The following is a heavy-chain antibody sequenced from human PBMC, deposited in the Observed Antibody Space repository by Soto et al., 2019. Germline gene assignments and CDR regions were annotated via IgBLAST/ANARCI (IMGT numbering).Heavy chain of an antibody. J-gene: IGHJ4*02. V-gene: IGHV2-5*01. CDR3: AHLLGPPHYYFDY. CDR2: IYWNDDK. Sequence: XGPTLVNPRQTLRLTCTFSGFSLTTTGVGVGWVRQPPGNALEWLALIYWNDDKRYSPSLKNRLTLMQDTSKNQVVLTMTNLDPVDTATYYCAHLLGPPHYYFDYWGQGALVTVSS. CDR1: GFSLTTTGVG.